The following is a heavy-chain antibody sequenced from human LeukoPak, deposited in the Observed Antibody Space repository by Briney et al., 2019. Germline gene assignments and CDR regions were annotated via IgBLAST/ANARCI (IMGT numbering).Heavy chain of an antibody. CDR1: GGSISGFY. CDR2: IYYSGST. Sequence: SETLSLTCTVSGGSISGFYWSWIRQPPGKGLEWIGYIYYSGSTNYNPSLKSRVTISVDTSKSLFSLKLSSVTAADTAVYNCARVRFLEWSYYFDYWGQGTLVTVSS. V-gene: IGHV4-59*01. J-gene: IGHJ4*02. CDR3: ARVRFLEWSYYFDY. D-gene: IGHD3-3*01.